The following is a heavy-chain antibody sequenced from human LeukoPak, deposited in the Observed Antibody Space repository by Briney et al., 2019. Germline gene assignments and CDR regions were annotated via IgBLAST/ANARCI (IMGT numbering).Heavy chain of an antibody. D-gene: IGHD3-10*02. V-gene: IGHV3-7*02. CDR3: ARGLIGSGVRGTASVGY. J-gene: IGHJ4*02. CDR1: GFTFSNYW. Sequence: GGSLRLSCAASGFTFSNYWMTWVRQAPGKGLEWVANIKEDGSEKYYVDSVKGRFTISRDNAKNSLYLQMNSLRAEDTAVYYCARGLIGSGVRGTASVGYWGQGTLVTVSS. CDR2: IKEDGSEK.